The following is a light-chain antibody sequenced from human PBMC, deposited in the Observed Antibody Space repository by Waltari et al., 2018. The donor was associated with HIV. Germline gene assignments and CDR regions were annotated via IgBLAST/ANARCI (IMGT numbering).Light chain of an antibody. CDR3: QQHFSTPWT. CDR1: QNILDISNNKNY. J-gene: IGKJ1*01. V-gene: IGKV4-1*01. Sequence: DILMTQSPDSLAVSVGERATINCKSSQNILDISNNKNYLTWYQQKPGQSPKLLIYWASTRESGVPDRFRGSGSGTDFTLTISSLQAEDVAVYYCQQHFSTPWTFGQGTKVGIK. CDR2: WAS.